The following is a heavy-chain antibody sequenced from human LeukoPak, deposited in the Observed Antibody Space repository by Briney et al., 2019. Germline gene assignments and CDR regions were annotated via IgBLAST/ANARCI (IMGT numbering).Heavy chain of an antibody. CDR2: ISAHNNT. CDR1: GYSFTSYG. J-gene: IGHJ5*01. CDR3: AQGSGWYDF. Sequence: GASVKVSCKASGYSFTSYGMTWVRQAPGQGLEWIGRISAHNNTNYAQSLQGRVTMTTDTSTSTGYMELRSLRPDDTAVYYCAQGSGWYDFWGQGTLVTVSS. V-gene: IGHV1-18*01. D-gene: IGHD6-19*01.